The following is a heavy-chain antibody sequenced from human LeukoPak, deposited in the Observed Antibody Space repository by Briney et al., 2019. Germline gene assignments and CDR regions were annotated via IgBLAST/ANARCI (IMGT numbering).Heavy chain of an antibody. J-gene: IGHJ3*02. Sequence: VGSFRRYCTASGFIFSSYTLEWVRQAPGKGLEWISYINTRADTTYYAESVRGRFTISRDNDKNMLFLQMNSLRAEDTAVYYCARDRDSHGWVPGEIWGQGTVVTVSS. CDR2: INTRADTT. D-gene: IGHD6-19*01. CDR3: ARDRDSHGWVPGEI. V-gene: IGHV3-48*01. CDR1: GFIFSSYT.